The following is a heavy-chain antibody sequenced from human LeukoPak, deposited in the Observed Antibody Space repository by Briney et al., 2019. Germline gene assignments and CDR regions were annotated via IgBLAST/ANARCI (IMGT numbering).Heavy chain of an antibody. CDR1: GYTFTTYF. CDR3: ARVGASYCGGDCHLEY. J-gene: IGHJ4*02. Sequence: ASVKVSCKASGYTFTTYFMHWVRQAPGQGLEWMGMINPTGGSTSYSQKFQGRVTMTRNTSTSTVYMELSTLTSEDTAVYYCARVGASYCGGDCHLEYWGQGTLVTVSS. D-gene: IGHD2-21*02. V-gene: IGHV1-46*01. CDR2: INPTGGST.